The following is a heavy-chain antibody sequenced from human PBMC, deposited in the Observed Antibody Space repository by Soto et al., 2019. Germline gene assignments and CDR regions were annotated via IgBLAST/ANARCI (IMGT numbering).Heavy chain of an antibody. CDR3: VSSDSYLDY. CDR2: ISAYNGNT. J-gene: IGHJ4*02. Sequence: GASVKVSCKASGYAFVTYGISWVRQAPGQGLEWMGWISAYNGNTNYAQKLQGRVTMTTDTSTSTAYMELRSLRSDDTATYYYVSSDSYLDYWGQGALVTVSS. D-gene: IGHD2-21*02. V-gene: IGHV1-18*01. CDR1: GYAFVTYG.